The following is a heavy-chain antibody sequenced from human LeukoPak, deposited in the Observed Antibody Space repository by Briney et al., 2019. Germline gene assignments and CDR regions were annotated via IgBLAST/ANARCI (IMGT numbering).Heavy chain of an antibody. CDR1: GWSFSGYY. CDR3: ARGLSDYDFWSGYSRHYYMDV. D-gene: IGHD3-3*01. CDR2: INHSGST. Sequence: SETLSLTCAVYGWSFSGYYWSWIRQPPGKGLEWIGEINHSGSTNYNPSLMSRVTISVDTSKNQFSLRLSSVTAADTAVYYCARGLSDYDFWSGYSRHYYMDVWGKGTTVTVSS. J-gene: IGHJ6*03. V-gene: IGHV4-34*01.